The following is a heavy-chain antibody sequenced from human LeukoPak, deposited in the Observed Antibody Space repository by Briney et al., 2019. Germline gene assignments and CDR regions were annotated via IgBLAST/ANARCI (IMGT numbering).Heavy chain of an antibody. Sequence: ASVKVSCKASGYTFTGYYMHWARQAPGQRLEWMGWINVGNGNTKYSQEFQGRVTITRDTSASTAYMELSSLRSEDMAVYYCARVVAYCSGGSCYPYFDYWGQGTLVTVSS. D-gene: IGHD2-15*01. CDR3: ARVVAYCSGGSCYPYFDY. CDR1: GYTFTGYY. CDR2: INVGNGNT. V-gene: IGHV1-3*03. J-gene: IGHJ4*02.